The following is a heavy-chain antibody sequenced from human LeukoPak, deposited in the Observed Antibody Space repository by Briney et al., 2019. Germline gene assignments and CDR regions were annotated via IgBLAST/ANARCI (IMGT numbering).Heavy chain of an antibody. V-gene: IGHV4-4*07. CDR1: GSSISGYY. J-gene: IGHJ4*02. CDR3: ARDEQSGYFDY. CDR2: IYSSGSI. Sequence: PSETLSLTCTVSGSSISGYYWSWIRQPAGKGLEWIGRIYSSGSINYTPSLKSRVTMSVDTSKKQFSLKLTSVTAADTAVYYCARDEQSGYFDYWGQGTLVTVSS. D-gene: IGHD3-3*01.